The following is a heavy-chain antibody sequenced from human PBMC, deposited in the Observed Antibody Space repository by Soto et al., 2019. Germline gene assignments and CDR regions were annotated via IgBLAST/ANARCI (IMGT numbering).Heavy chain of an antibody. V-gene: IGHV3-48*03. CDR2: ISRSGSTI. CDR1: GFTFGTYE. CDR3: ARDPSLSSSSYLSYYYGMDV. D-gene: IGHD6-6*01. Sequence: EVQLVESGGGLVQPGGSLRLSCAASGFTFGTYEMNWVRQAPGKGLEWVSYISRSGSTIYYADSVKGRFTISRDNAKNSLYLQLNCLRDEDTAVYYCARDPSLSSSSYLSYYYGMDVWGQGTTVTVSS. J-gene: IGHJ6*02.